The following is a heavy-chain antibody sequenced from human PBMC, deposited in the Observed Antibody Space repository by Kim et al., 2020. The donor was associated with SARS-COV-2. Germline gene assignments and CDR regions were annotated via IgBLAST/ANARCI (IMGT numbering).Heavy chain of an antibody. Sequence: GGSLRLSCAASGFTVSSNYMSWVRQAPGKGLEWVSVIYSGGSTYYADSVKSRFTISRDNSKNTLYLQMNSLRAEDTAVYYCARGELLNYYYGMDVWGQGTTVTVSS. V-gene: IGHV3-53*01. CDR1: GFTVSSNY. D-gene: IGHD3-10*01. CDR3: ARGELLNYYYGMDV. CDR2: IYSGGST. J-gene: IGHJ6*02.